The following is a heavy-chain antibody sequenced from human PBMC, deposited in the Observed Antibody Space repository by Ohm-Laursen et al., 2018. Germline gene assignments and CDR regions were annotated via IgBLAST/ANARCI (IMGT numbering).Heavy chain of an antibody. V-gene: IGHV1-46*01. Sequence: SVKVSCKASGYTFTSYYMHWVRQAPGQGLEWMGIINPSDDSTNYAQKFQGRVTMTRDTSTSTVYMELSSLRSEDTAVYSCAREAVAIYGVVPRNYHYGMDVWGQGTTVTVSS. D-gene: IGHD3-3*01. CDR3: AREAVAIYGVVPRNYHYGMDV. J-gene: IGHJ6*02. CDR1: GYTFTSYY. CDR2: INPSDDST.